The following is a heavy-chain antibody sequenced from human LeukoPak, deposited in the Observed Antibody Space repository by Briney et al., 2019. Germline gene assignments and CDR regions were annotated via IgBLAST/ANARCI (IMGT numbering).Heavy chain of an antibody. CDR2: ISGSGGST. Sequence: PGGSLRLSCAASGFTFSSYAMSWVRQAPGKGLEWVSAISGSGGSTYYADSVKGRFTISRDNSKNTLYLQMTSLRAEDTAVYYCAKDFTQRGRFGESNAFDIWGQGTMVTVSS. CDR3: AKDFTQRGRFGESNAFDI. D-gene: IGHD3-10*01. CDR1: GFTFSSYA. J-gene: IGHJ3*02. V-gene: IGHV3-23*01.